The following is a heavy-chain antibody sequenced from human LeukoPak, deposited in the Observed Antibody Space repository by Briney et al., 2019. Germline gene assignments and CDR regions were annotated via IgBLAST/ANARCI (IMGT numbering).Heavy chain of an antibody. D-gene: IGHD1-14*01. J-gene: IGHJ6*03. V-gene: IGHV1-46*01. CDR2: INPSGGST. CDR1: GFTFTSYY. CDR3: ARSSGRSPNRDYMDV. Sequence: PGGSLRLSCAASGFTFTSYYMHWVRQAPGQGLEWMGIINPSGGSTSYAQKFQGRVTMTRDTSTSTVYMELSSLRSEDTAVYYCARSSGRSPNRDYMDVWGKGTTVTISS.